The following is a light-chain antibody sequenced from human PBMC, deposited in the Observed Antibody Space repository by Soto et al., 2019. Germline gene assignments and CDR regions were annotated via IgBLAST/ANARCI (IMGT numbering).Light chain of an antibody. Sequence: DVVVTQSPLSLSVTLGQPASISCRCSQSLVYSDGRTYLTWFHQRPGQSPRRLIYKVSNLDSGVPERFRGSGSGTDFTLKISRVEAEDVGLYYCMQGTHVPFIFGQGTRLEIK. CDR2: KVS. CDR3: MQGTHVPFI. CDR1: QSLVYSDGRTY. V-gene: IGKV2D-30*01. J-gene: IGKJ5*01.